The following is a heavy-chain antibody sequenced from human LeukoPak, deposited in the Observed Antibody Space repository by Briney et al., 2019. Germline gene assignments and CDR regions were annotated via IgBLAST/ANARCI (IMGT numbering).Heavy chain of an antibody. CDR3: ARRRPFDY. J-gene: IGHJ4*02. CDR2: INLSGRT. V-gene: IGHV4-34*01. Sequence: SGTLSLSCAVSGGSFSGYYWSWVRQPPGKGLEWVGDINLSGRTIYNPSLKSRVTISVDTSKNKFSLKMSCVTAADTAVYYCARRRPFDYWGRGTLITVSS. CDR1: GGSFSGYY.